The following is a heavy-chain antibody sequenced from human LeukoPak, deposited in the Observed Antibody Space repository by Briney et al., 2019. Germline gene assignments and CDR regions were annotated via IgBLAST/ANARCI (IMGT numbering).Heavy chain of an antibody. V-gene: IGHV3-21*01. CDR3: ARDPGSYYDSSGYRLDP. D-gene: IGHD3-22*01. CDR2: ISSHSNYI. Sequence: PGGSLRLSCAASGFSFRSYSMVWVRQAPGKGLEWISSISSHSNYIYYAGSVKGRFTISRDNAQNSLDLQMNSLRAEDTAVYYCARDPGSYYDSSGYRLDPWGQGTLVTVSS. CDR1: GFSFRSYS. J-gene: IGHJ5*02.